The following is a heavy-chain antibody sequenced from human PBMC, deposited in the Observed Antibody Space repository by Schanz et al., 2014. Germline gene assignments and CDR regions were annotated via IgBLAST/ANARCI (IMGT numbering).Heavy chain of an antibody. V-gene: IGHV3-21*01. CDR2: ISTSGTYM. Sequence: VQLVESGGGVVQPGRSLRLSCAASGFMFSSYGMHWVRQAPGKGLEWVSSISTSGTYMYIADSLKGRLTISRDDAKKSMYLQMNNLRAEDTAVYYCAKQHIVRGVIYLNWFDSWGQGTLVTVSS. J-gene: IGHJ5*01. D-gene: IGHD3-10*01. CDR1: GFMFSSYG. CDR3: AKQHIVRGVIYLNWFDS.